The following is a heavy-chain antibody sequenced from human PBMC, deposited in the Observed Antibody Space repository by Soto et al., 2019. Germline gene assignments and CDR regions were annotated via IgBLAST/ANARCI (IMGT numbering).Heavy chain of an antibody. V-gene: IGHV3-23*01. CDR1: GFTFSSYA. D-gene: IGHD3-3*01. J-gene: IGHJ4*02. CDR2: ISGSGGST. CDR3: ANTYDFWSGYYPNPDY. Sequence: GGSLRLSCAASGFTFSSYAMSWVRQAPGKGLEWVSAISGSGGSTYYADSVKGRFTISRDNSKNTLYLQMNSLRAEDTAVYYCANTYDFWSGYYPNPDYWGQGTLVTVSS.